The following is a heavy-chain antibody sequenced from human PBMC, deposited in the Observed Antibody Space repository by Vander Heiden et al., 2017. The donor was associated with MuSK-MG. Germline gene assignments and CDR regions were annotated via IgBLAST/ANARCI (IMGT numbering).Heavy chain of an antibody. CDR2: ISGSGGST. CDR1: GFTFSSYA. D-gene: IGHD3-3*01. J-gene: IGHJ5*02. Sequence: EVQLLGSGGGLVQPGGSLRLSCADSGFTFSSYAMSWVRQAPGKGLEWVSAISGSGGSTYYADSVKGRFTISRDNSKNTLYLQMNSLRAEDTAVYYCAKDRGGLGVVIWFDPWGQGTLVTVSS. V-gene: IGHV3-23*01. CDR3: AKDRGGLGVVIWFDP.